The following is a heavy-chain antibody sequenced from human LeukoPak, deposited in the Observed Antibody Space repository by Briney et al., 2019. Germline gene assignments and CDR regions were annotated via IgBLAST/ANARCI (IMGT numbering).Heavy chain of an antibody. D-gene: IGHD2-15*01. CDR1: GFTFSTYN. CDR3: ARAFCGGDTCYSIGY. CDR2: ISSSSTYI. V-gene: IGHV3-21*01. Sequence: GGSLRLSCAASGFTFSTYNMNWVRQAPGKGLEWVSSISSSSTYIYYADSVKGRFTISRDNAKNSLYLQMNSLRAEDTAVYYCARAFCGGDTCYSIGYWGQGTLVTVSS. J-gene: IGHJ4*02.